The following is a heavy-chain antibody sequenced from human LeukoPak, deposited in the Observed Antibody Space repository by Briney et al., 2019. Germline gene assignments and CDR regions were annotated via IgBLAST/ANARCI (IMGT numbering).Heavy chain of an antibody. CDR2: IKQDGSEK. Sequence: PGGSLRLSCAASGFTFSSYWMSWVRQAPGKGLEWVANIKQDGSEKYYVDSVKGRFTISRDNAKNSLYLQMNSLRAEDTAVYYCAKLPIVVVVAATGWFDPWGQGTLVTVSS. CDR3: AKLPIVVVVAATGWFDP. V-gene: IGHV3-7*01. J-gene: IGHJ5*02. D-gene: IGHD2-15*01. CDR1: GFTFSSYW.